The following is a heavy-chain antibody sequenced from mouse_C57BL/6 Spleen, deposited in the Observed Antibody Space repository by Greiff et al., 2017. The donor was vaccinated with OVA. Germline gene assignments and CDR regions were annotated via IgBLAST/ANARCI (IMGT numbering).Heavy chain of an antibody. V-gene: IGHV3-6*01. CDR1: GYSITSGYY. Sequence: EVKLLESGPGLVKPSQSLSLTCSVTGYSITSGYYWNWIRQFPGNKLEWMGYISYDGSNNYNPSLKNRISITRDTSKNPFFLKLKSVTTEDTATYDCARDVGLPLDAMDYWGQGTSVTVSS. CDR3: ARDVGLPLDAMDY. D-gene: IGHD2-2*01. J-gene: IGHJ4*01. CDR2: ISYDGSN.